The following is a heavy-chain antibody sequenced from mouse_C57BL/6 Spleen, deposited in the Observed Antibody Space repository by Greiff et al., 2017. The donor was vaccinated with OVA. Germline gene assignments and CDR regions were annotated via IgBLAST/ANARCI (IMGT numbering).Heavy chain of an antibody. Sequence: QVQLKQPGAELVKPGASVKVSCKASGYTFTSYWMHWVKQRPGQGLEWIGRIHPSDSDTNYNQKFKGKATLTVDKSSSTAYMQLISLTSEDSAVYYCAIGLSLSYFWYFDVWGTGTTVTVSS. J-gene: IGHJ1*03. V-gene: IGHV1-74*01. CDR1: GYTFTSYW. CDR2: IHPSDSDT. D-gene: IGHD2-10*01. CDR3: AIGLSLSYFWYFDV.